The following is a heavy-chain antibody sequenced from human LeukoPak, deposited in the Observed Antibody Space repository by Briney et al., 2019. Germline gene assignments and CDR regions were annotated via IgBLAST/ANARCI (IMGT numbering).Heavy chain of an antibody. Sequence: PSETLSLTCAVYGGSFSGYYWSWIRQPPGKGLEWIGEINHSGSTNYNPSLKSRVTISVDTSKNQFSLKLSSVTAADTAVYYCARGGPGITMVRGALGYWGQGTLVTVSS. V-gene: IGHV4-34*01. J-gene: IGHJ4*02. D-gene: IGHD3-10*01. CDR1: GGSFSGYY. CDR2: INHSGST. CDR3: ARGGPGITMVRGALGY.